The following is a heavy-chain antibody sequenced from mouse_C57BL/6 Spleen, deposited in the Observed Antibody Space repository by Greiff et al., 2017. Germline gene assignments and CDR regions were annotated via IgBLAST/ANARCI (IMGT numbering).Heavy chain of an antibody. J-gene: IGHJ1*03. CDR1: GFTFSSYT. D-gene: IGHD4-1*01. Sequence: EVKLVESGGGLVKPGGSLKLSCAASGFTFSSYTMSWVRQTPEKRLEWVATISGGGGNTYYPDSVKGRFTISRDNAKNTLYLQMSSLRSEDTALYYCARPLTGYWYFDVWGTGTTVTVSS. V-gene: IGHV5-9*01. CDR3: ARPLTGYWYFDV. CDR2: ISGGGGNT.